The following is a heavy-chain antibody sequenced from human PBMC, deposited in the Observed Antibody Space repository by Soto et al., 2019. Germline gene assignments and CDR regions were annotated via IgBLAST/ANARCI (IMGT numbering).Heavy chain of an antibody. J-gene: IGHJ4*02. CDR2: ISYDGSNK. CDR1: GLTFSGYA. Sequence: GGSLRLSCAASGLTFSGYAMHWVRQAPGKGLEWVALISYDGSNKYYADSVKGRFTISRDNSKNTLYLQMNSLRTEDTAVYYCARDRDYYDSSGPPRYFDYWGQGTLVTVSS. CDR3: ARDRDYYDSSGPPRYFDY. D-gene: IGHD3-22*01. V-gene: IGHV3-30-3*01.